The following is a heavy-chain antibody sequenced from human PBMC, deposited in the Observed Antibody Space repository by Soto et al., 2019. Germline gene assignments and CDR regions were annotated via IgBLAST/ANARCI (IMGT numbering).Heavy chain of an antibody. Sequence: ASVKVSCKASGYTFTSYAMHWVRQAPGQRLEWMGWINAGNGNTKYSQKFQGRVTITRDISASTAYMELSSLRSEDTAVYYCASNYCSSTSCYEYWFDPWGHGTLVTVSS. D-gene: IGHD2-2*01. V-gene: IGHV1-3*01. CDR1: GYTFTSYA. CDR3: ASNYCSSTSCYEYWFDP. J-gene: IGHJ5*02. CDR2: INAGNGNT.